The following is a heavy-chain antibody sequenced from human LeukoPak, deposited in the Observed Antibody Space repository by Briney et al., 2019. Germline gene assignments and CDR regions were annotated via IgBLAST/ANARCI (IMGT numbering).Heavy chain of an antibody. J-gene: IGHJ5*02. Sequence: SETLFLTCTVSGGSISSYYWSWIRQPPGKGLEWIGYIYYSGSTNYNPSLKSRVTISVDTSKKQFSLKLSSVTAADTAVYYCAREKIGYYDGSGRGWFDPWGQGTLVTVSS. CDR3: AREKIGYYDGSGRGWFDP. CDR2: IYYSGST. D-gene: IGHD3-22*01. V-gene: IGHV4-59*12. CDR1: GGSISSYY.